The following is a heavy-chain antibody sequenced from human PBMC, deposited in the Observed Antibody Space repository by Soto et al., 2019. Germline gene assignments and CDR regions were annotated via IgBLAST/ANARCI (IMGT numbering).Heavy chain of an antibody. D-gene: IGHD5-18*01. J-gene: IGHJ4*02. Sequence: EVQLVESGGGLIQPGGSLRLSCAISGFSVRANYMSWVRQAPGKGLDWVSVIYDTDTTYYADSVKGRFIIYRDISKNILYLQMNTLRADDTALYYCHGYGYWGQGTLVTVSS. CDR1: GFSVRANY. CDR3: HGYGY. CDR2: IYDTDTT. V-gene: IGHV3-53*01.